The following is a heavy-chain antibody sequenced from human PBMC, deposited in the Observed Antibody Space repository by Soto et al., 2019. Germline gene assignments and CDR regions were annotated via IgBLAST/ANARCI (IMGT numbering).Heavy chain of an antibody. V-gene: IGHV3-33*01. J-gene: IGHJ4*02. CDR3: ARDPYGDGGVDY. D-gene: IGHD4-17*01. Sequence: QVELVESGGGVVQPGRSLRLSCAASGFSFRSYGCHWVRQAPGKGLEWVALIWYDGSNEYYADSVKGRFTISRDNSKNTLSLQMISLRAEDTAVYYCARDPYGDGGVDYWGQGTLVTVSS. CDR2: IWYDGSNE. CDR1: GFSFRSYG.